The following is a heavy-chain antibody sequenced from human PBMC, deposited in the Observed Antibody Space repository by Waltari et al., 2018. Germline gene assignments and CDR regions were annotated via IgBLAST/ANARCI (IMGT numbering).Heavy chain of an antibody. CDR1: GFTFSTYT. CDR2: TSHDESHK. CDR3: ARDDRDGLPDYFDF. Sequence: QVQLVESGGGVVQPGRSLRLSCAAPGFTFSTYTMHWGRQAPGKGLEWVAVTSHDESHKYYADSVKGRFTISKDNSKNTLYLQMNSLSTEDTAMYYCARDDRDGLPDYFDFWGQGTLVTVSS. V-gene: IGHV3-30*01. D-gene: IGHD2-8*01. J-gene: IGHJ4*02.